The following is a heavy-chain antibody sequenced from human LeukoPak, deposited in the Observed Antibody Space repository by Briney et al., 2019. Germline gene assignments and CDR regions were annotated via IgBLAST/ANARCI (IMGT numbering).Heavy chain of an antibody. V-gene: IGHV3-21*01. D-gene: IGHD3-22*01. CDR1: GFTFSSYS. CDR2: ISSSSSYI. CDR3: AREQTYYYDSSGYYYDAFDI. J-gene: IGHJ3*02. Sequence: PGGSLRLSCAASGFTFSSYSMNWVRQAPGKGLEWVSSISSSSSYIYYADSVKGRFTISRDNAKNSLYLQMNSLRAEDTAVYYCAREQTYYYDSSGYYYDAFDIWGQGTIVTVSS.